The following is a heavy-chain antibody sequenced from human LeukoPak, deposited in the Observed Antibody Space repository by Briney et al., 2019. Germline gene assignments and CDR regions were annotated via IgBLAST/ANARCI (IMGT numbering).Heavy chain of an antibody. CDR3: ASDLYGGNSGVFDY. Sequence: SPTLSLTCTVSGGSITTYYWSWIRHPPGKGLEWLPYNYHSGSPNYNPSLNSRVPISIDPSKNQFSLKLSSVTAADTAVYYCASDLYGGNSGVFDYWGQGTLVTVSS. J-gene: IGHJ4*02. V-gene: IGHV4-59*01. CDR2: NYHSGSP. CDR1: GGSITTYY. D-gene: IGHD4-23*01.